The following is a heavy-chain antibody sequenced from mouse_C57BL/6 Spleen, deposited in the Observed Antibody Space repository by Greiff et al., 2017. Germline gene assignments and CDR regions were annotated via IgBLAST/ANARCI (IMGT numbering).Heavy chain of an antibody. D-gene: IGHD1-1*01. J-gene: IGHJ2*01. CDR3: ARDSSYYYGSSYGFDY. CDR2: ISYDGSN. Sequence: DVQLQESGPGLVKPSQSLSLTCSVTGYSITSGYYWNWIRQFPGNKLEWMGYISYDGSNNYNPSLKNRISITRDTSKNQFFLKLNSVTTEDTATYYCARDSSYYYGSSYGFDYWGQGTTLTVSS. CDR1: GYSITSGYY. V-gene: IGHV3-6*01.